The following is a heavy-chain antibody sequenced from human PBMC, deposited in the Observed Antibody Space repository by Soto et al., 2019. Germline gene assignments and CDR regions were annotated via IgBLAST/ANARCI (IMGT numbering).Heavy chain of an antibody. D-gene: IGHD6-13*01. Sequence: PGESFKSSCHGSGYSFTSYWIGWVRQMPGKVLEWMGIIYPGDSDTRYSPSFQGQVTISADKSISTAYLQWSSLKASDTAMYYCERNSLETYSSSWCFLDSWGQGTLVHLSS. J-gene: IGHJ4*02. CDR1: GYSFTSYW. CDR2: IYPGDSDT. V-gene: IGHV5-51*01. CDR3: ERNSLETYSSSWCFLDS.